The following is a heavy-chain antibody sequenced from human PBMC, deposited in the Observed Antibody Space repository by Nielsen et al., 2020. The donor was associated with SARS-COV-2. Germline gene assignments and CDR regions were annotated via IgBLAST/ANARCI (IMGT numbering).Heavy chain of an antibody. CDR1: GYTFTSYY. D-gene: IGHD6-19*01. Sequence: ASVKVSCKASGYTFTSYYMHWVRQAPGQGLEWMGIINPSGGSTSYAQKFQGRVTMTRDTSTSTVYMELSSLRSEDTAVYYCATAPLPTSSGGRRSFDYWGQGTLVTISS. V-gene: IGHV1-46*01. J-gene: IGHJ4*02. CDR2: INPSGGST. CDR3: ATAPLPTSSGGRRSFDY.